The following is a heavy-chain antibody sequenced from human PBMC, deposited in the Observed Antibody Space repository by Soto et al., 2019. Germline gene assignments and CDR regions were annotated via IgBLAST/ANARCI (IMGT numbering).Heavy chain of an antibody. D-gene: IGHD3-9*01. J-gene: IGHJ4*02. CDR2: ISGSGGST. CDR3: AKVTAYFTLLSPYDY. CDR1: GFTFSSYA. V-gene: IGHV3-23*01. Sequence: RRLSCAASGFTFSSYAMSWVRQAPGKGLEWVSAISGSGGSTYYADSVKGRFTISRDNSKNTLYLQMNSLRAEDTAVYYCAKVTAYFTLLSPYDYWGQGTLVTVSS.